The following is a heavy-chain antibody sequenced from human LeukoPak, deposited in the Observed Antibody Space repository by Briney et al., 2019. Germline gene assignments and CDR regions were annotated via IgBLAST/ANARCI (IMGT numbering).Heavy chain of an antibody. CDR3: AREGSSSWYVDAFDI. Sequence: SETLSLTCTVSGGSISSYYWSWVRQPAGKGLEWIGRIYTSGSTNYNPSLKSRVTMSVDPSKNQFSLKLSSVTAADTAVYYCAREGSSSWYVDAFDIWGQGTKVTVSS. V-gene: IGHV4-4*07. CDR2: IYTSGST. CDR1: GGSISSYY. D-gene: IGHD6-13*01. J-gene: IGHJ3*02.